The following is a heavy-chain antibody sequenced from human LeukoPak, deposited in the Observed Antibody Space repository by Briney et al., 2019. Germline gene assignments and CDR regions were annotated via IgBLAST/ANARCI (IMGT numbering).Heavy chain of an antibody. D-gene: IGHD5-12*01. Sequence: SVKVSCKASGYTFTSYGISWVRQAPGQGLEWMGRIIPILGIANYAQKFQGRVTITADKSTSTAYMELSSLRSEDTAVYYCAKVSRWLQFEYFDLWGRGTLVTVSS. CDR2: IIPILGIA. V-gene: IGHV1-69*04. J-gene: IGHJ2*01. CDR1: GYTFTSYG. CDR3: AKVSRWLQFEYFDL.